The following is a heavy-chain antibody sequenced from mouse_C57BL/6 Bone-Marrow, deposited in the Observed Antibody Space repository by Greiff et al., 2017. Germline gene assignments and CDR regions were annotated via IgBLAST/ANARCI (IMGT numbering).Heavy chain of an antibody. Sequence: VQLQQSDAELVKPGASVKMSCKVSGYTFTDHPIHWMKQRPEQGLEWIGYIHPRDGSTKYNEKFKGKATLTADKSSSTAYMQLSSLTSEDSAVYFCARSDYCYGSRDYWGQGTTLTVSS. CDR2: IHPRDGST. J-gene: IGHJ2*01. D-gene: IGHD1-1*01. CDR1: GYTFTDHP. CDR3: ARSDYCYGSRDY. V-gene: IGHV1-78*01.